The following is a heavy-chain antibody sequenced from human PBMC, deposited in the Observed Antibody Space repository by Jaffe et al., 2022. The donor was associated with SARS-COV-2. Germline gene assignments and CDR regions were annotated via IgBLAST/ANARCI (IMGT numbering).Heavy chain of an antibody. V-gene: IGHV3-23*01. CDR3: AKPTSTITFGGVIVKDY. Sequence: EVQLLESGGGLVQPGGSLRLSCAASGFTFSSYAMSWVRQAPGKGLEWVSAISGSGGSTYYADSVKGRFTISRDNSKNTLYLQMNSLRAEDTAVYYCAKPTSTITFGGVIVKDYWGQGTLVTVSS. D-gene: IGHD3-16*02. CDR2: ISGSGGST. J-gene: IGHJ4*02. CDR1: GFTFSSYA.